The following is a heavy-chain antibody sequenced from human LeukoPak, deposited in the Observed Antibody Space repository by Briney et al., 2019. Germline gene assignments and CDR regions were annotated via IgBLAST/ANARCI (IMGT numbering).Heavy chain of an antibody. CDR1: VFTFSIYA. V-gene: IGHV3-23*01. D-gene: IGHD6-13*01. CDR3: AKDPLYSSSWYVDY. CDR2: ISGSGGST. J-gene: IGHJ4*02. Sequence: GGSLRLSCAASVFTFSIYAMSWVRQAPGKGLECVSAISGSGGSTYYADSVKGRFTISRDNSNNTLYLQMNSLRAEDTAAYYCAKDPLYSSSWYVDYWGQGTLVTVSS.